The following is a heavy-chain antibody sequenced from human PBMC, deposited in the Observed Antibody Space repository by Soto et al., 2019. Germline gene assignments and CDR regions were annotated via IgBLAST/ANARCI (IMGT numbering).Heavy chain of an antibody. J-gene: IGHJ4*02. D-gene: IGHD2-21*02. Sequence: PSETLSLTGTVPGDSISNRSYYWGWIRQPPGKGLEWIGSIYSSGSTYNNPSLKSRVSMSVDTSKNQFSLKLRSVTAADTALYYCARQRTSVVTQAYFDSWGQGSLVTGSS. CDR3: ARQRTSVVTQAYFDS. V-gene: IGHV4-39*01. CDR2: IYSSGST. CDR1: GDSISNRSYY.